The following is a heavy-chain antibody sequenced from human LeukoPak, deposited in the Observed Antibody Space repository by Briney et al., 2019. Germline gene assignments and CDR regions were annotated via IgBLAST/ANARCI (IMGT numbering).Heavy chain of an antibody. J-gene: IGHJ6*02. V-gene: IGHV3-7*01. CDR3: ARDDCIAAAGHYYYGMDV. D-gene: IGHD6-13*01. Sequence: GGSLRLSCAASGFTFSSYWMSWVRQAPGKGLEWVASIKQDGSEKYYVDSVKGRFTISRDNAKNSLYLQMNSLRAEDTAVYYCARDDCIAAAGHYYYGMDVWGQGTTVTVSS. CDR2: IKQDGSEK. CDR1: GFTFSSYW.